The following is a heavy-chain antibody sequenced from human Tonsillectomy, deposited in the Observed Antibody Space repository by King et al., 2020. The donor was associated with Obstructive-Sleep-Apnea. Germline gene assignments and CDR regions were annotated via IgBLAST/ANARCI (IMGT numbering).Heavy chain of an antibody. CDR2: INPDSVAT. CDR3: TRGIVYGSGSGNYFDY. J-gene: IGHJ4*02. CDR1: GYTFSGYY. Sequence: VQLVESGAEVKKPGASVKVSCKTSGYTFSGYYIHWVRQAPGQGLEWMGWINPDSVATNYALEFQGRGTMTRDTSISTVYMALRRLTSDDTAVYYCTRGIVYGSGSGNYFDYWGQGTLVTVSS. V-gene: IGHV1-2*02. D-gene: IGHD3-10*01.